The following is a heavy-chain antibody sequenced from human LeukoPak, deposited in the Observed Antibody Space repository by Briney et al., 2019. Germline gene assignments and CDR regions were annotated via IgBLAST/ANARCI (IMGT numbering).Heavy chain of an antibody. Sequence: PGGSLRLSCAASGFTFSSYGMSWVRQAPGQGLEWVSAISGSGGSTYYADSVKGRFTISRDNSKNTLYLQMNSLRAEDTAVYYCAKFLYTMVRGNFDYWGQGTLVTVSS. CDR3: AKFLYTMVRGNFDY. J-gene: IGHJ4*02. CDR2: ISGSGGST. V-gene: IGHV3-23*01. D-gene: IGHD3-10*01. CDR1: GFTFSSYG.